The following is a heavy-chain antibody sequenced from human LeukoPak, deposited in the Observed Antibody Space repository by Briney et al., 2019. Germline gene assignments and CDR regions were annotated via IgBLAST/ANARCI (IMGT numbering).Heavy chain of an antibody. J-gene: IGHJ5*02. CDR1: GGSISSYY. D-gene: IGHD6-13*01. V-gene: IGHV4-59*01. CDR3: AREYSSSSPFDP. Sequence: KPSETLSLTCTVSGGSISSYYWSWIRQSPGKGLEWIGYIYYSGSTNYNPSLKSRVTISVDTSKNQFSLKLSSVTAADTAVYYCAREYSSSSPFDPWGQGTLVTVSS. CDR2: IYYSGST.